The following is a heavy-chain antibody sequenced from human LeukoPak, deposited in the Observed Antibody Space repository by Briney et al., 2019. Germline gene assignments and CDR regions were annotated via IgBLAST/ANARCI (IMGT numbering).Heavy chain of an antibody. Sequence: SETLSLTCAVYGGSFSGYYWSWIRQPPGKGLEWIGEINHSGSTNYNPSLKSRVTISVDTSKNQFSLKLSSVTAADTAVYYCARTRITIFGVVSIPFDYWGQGTLVTVSS. CDR3: ARTRITIFGVVSIPFDY. CDR2: INHSGST. V-gene: IGHV4-34*01. CDR1: GGSFSGYY. D-gene: IGHD3-3*01. J-gene: IGHJ4*02.